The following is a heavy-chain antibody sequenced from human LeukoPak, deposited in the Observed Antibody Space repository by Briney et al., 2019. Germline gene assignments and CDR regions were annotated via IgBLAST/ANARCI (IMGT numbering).Heavy chain of an antibody. J-gene: IGHJ6*02. CDR2: ISYDGSNK. D-gene: IGHD2-2*01. Sequence: PGRSLRLSCAASGFTFSSFGMHWVRQAPGKGLEWVAVISYDGSNKYYADSVKGRFTISRDNSKNTLYLQMNSLRAEDTAVYYCARIGFCSSTTCHAPLYYYYGLGVWGQGTTATVSS. V-gene: IGHV3-30*03. CDR1: GFTFSSFG. CDR3: ARIGFCSSTTCHAPLYYYYGLGV.